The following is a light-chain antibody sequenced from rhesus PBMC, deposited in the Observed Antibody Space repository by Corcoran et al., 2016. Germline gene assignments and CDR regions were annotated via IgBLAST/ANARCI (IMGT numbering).Light chain of an antibody. CDR3: LHYYNNPFT. CDR1: QDISSW. CDR2: KAS. Sequence: DIQMTQSPSSLSASVGDTVTITCQASQDISSWLAWYHQKPGKVPNLLFYKASTLQGGVPSRFSVSGSGTDFTLTISSLQPEDFATYSCLHYYNNPFTFGPGTKLDT. J-gene: IGKJ3*01. V-gene: IGKV1-22*01.